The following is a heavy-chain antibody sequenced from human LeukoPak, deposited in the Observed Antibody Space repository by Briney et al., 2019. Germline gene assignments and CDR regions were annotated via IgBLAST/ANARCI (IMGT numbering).Heavy chain of an antibody. V-gene: IGHV3-23*01. CDR2: ISGSGGST. J-gene: IGHJ4*02. Sequence: GGSLRLSCAASGFTVSSNYMSWVRQAPGKGLEWVSAISGSGGSTYYADSVKGRFTISRDNSKNTLYLQMNSLRAEDTAVYYCAKGSRIAVAGYFDYWGQGTLVTVSS. CDR1: GFTVSSNY. D-gene: IGHD6-19*01. CDR3: AKGSRIAVAGYFDY.